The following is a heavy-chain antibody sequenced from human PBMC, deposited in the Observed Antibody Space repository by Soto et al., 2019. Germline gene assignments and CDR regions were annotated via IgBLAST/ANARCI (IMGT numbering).Heavy chain of an antibody. J-gene: IGHJ4*02. Sequence: PGGSLRLSCAASGFTFSSYSMNWVRQATGKGLEWVSSISSSSSYIYYADSVKGRFTISRDNAKNSLYLQMNSLRAEDTAVYYCAAVARDIDYWGQGTLVTVSS. CDR1: GFTFSSYS. CDR2: ISSSSSYI. V-gene: IGHV3-21*01. D-gene: IGHD6-19*01. CDR3: AAVARDIDY.